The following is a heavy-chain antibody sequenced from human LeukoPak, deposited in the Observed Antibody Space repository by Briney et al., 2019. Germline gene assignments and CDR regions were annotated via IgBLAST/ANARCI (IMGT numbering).Heavy chain of an antibody. CDR2: IRSDGTNK. V-gene: IGHV3-30*02. Sequence: SGGSLRLSCAASGFTFSTYGMHWVRQAPGKGLEWVAFIRSDGTNKYYADSVKGRFTISRDKSKNTLFLQMNSLRAEDTAVYYCARDQGAAAGDYFDYRGQGTLVTVSS. D-gene: IGHD6-13*01. CDR1: GFTFSTYG. CDR3: ARDQGAAAGDYFDY. J-gene: IGHJ4*02.